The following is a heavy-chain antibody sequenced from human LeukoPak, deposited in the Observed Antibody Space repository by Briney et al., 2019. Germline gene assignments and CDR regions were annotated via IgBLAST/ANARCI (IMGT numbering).Heavy chain of an antibody. Sequence: GGSLRLSCAVSGFTFSHYAMSWVRQAPGKGLEWVAVISYDGSNKFYADSVKGRFTISRDNSKNTLYLQMNSLRAEDTAVYYCAKAGYSSGWRNFDSWGQGTLVTVSS. CDR1: GFTFSHYA. CDR2: ISYDGSNK. D-gene: IGHD6-19*01. V-gene: IGHV3-30*18. CDR3: AKAGYSSGWRNFDS. J-gene: IGHJ4*02.